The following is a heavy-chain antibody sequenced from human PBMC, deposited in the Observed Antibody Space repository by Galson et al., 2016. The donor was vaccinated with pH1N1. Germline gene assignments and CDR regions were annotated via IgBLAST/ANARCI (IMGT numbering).Heavy chain of an antibody. J-gene: IGHJ4*02. Sequence: SLRLSCAASGFTFSNFYMTWVRQAPGKGLEWVANINKDGGDTYYVDSVKGRFTISRGNAKNSLYLQLNSLRAEDTAVYYCARFYGGNSDYWGQGTLVTVSS. CDR3: ARFYGGNSDY. V-gene: IGHV3-7*04. CDR1: GFTFSNFY. D-gene: IGHD4-23*01. CDR2: INKDGGDT.